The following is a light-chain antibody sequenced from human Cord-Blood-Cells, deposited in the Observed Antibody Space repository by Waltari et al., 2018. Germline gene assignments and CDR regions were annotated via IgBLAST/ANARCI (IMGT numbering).Light chain of an antibody. J-gene: IGKJ1*01. V-gene: IGKV1-39*01. Sequence: DIQMIQPPSSLSASVGDRVTITCRASQSISSYLNWYQQKPGKAPKLLFYAASSLQSEVPSRCSGRGAATNSPLTISSLQPEDFATYCCQQSYSTPTFGQGTKVEIK. CDR1: QSISSY. CDR2: AAS. CDR3: QQSYSTPT.